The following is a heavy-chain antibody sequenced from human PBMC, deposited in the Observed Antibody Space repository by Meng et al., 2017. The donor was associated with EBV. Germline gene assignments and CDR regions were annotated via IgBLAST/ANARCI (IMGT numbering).Heavy chain of an antibody. V-gene: IGHV1-69*01. J-gene: IGHJ4*02. CDR1: GGTFRSDA. D-gene: IGHD3-10*01. Sequence: GQWQRSGAEVKKPGSSVKCSCRTSGGTFRSDAVSWVRQAPGQGLEWMGGLIPMSGAPHYAQKFQDRVTIIADESTSTHSMELNNLRFEDTAMYYCASESGRGFTPDYWGQGTLVTVSS. CDR2: LIPMSGAP. CDR3: ASESGRGFTPDY.